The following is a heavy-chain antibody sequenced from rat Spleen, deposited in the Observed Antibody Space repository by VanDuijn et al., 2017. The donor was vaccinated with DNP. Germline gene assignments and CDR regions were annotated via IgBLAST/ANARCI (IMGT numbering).Heavy chain of an antibody. Sequence: EVQLVESGGGLVQPGRSMKLSCAASGLTFSDSNMAWVRQAPKKGLEWVTTIHSDGSSTYYRDSVRGRFTISRDNAKSTLYLQMDSLRSEDTATYYCAKPASYGGYWFAYWGQGTLVSVSS. CDR3: AKPASYGGYWFAY. V-gene: IGHV5-7*01. J-gene: IGHJ3*01. CDR1: GLTFSDSN. CDR2: IHSDGSST. D-gene: IGHD1-11*01.